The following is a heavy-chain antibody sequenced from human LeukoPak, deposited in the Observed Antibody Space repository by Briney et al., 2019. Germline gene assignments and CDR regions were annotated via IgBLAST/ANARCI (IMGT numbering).Heavy chain of an antibody. Sequence: GGSLRLSCAASGFPFNAYWMTWVRQAPGKGLEWVANLRQDGDTKYYVDSVKGRFTISRDNAMNSLYLQMNSLRAEDTAIYYCARSLPYGTTWYGRSDFWGQGTLVTVSS. CDR1: GFPFNAYW. J-gene: IGHJ4*02. D-gene: IGHD6-13*01. CDR3: ARSLPYGTTWYGRSDF. V-gene: IGHV3-7*03. CDR2: LRQDGDTK.